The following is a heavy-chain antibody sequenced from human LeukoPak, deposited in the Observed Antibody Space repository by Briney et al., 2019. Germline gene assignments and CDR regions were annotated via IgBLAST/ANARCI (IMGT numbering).Heavy chain of an antibody. CDR1: GFTFSSYA. V-gene: IGHV3-23*01. D-gene: IGHD4-17*01. J-gene: IGHJ4*02. Sequence: GGSLRLSCAASGFTFSSYAMSWVRQAPGKGLEWVSAISGSGTSTYYADSVKGRFTISRDNSKNTLYLQMNFLRAEYTAVYYCAKRYGDSEGNWGQGTLVTVSS. CDR3: AKRYGDSEGN. CDR2: ISGSGTST.